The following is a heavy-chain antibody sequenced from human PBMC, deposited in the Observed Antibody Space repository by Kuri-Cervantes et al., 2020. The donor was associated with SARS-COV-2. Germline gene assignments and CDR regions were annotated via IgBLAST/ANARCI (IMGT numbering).Heavy chain of an antibody. D-gene: IGHD3-3*01. CDR3: ARVHHDFWSGYYSAGWFDP. Sequence: SETLSLTCTVSGGSISSSSYYWGWIRQPPGKGLEWIGYIYYSGSTNYNPSLKSRVTISVDTSKNQFSLKLSSVTAADTAVYYCARVHHDFWSGYYSAGWFDPWGQGTLVTGYS. CDR2: IYYSGST. CDR1: GGSISSSSYY. V-gene: IGHV4-61*05. J-gene: IGHJ5*02.